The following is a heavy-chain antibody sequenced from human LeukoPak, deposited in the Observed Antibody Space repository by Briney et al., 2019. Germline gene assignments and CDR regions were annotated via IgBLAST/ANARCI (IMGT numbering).Heavy chain of an antibody. CDR3: ARPVSSSWYGGFDY. CDR1: GGSIGSTSYY. V-gene: IGHV4-39*01. Sequence: PSETLSLTCTVSGGSIGSTSYYWAWIRQSPGTGLEWIGSIYYTGSTYYNPSPKSRVTISVDTSKNQFSLKVSSVTAADTAVYYCARPVSSSWYGGFDYWGQGTLVTVSS. D-gene: IGHD6-13*01. J-gene: IGHJ4*02. CDR2: IYYTGST.